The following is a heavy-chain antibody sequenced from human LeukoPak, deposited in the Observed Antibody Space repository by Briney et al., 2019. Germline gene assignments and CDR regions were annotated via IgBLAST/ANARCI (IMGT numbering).Heavy chain of an antibody. CDR3: ARGLGVRSMLHS. V-gene: IGHV4-34*01. Sequence: PSETLSLTCAVYGGSFSGYYWSWIRQPPGKGLEWIGEINHSGSTNHNPSLKSRVTISVDTSKNQFSLKLSSVTAADTAVYYCARGLGVRSMLHSWGQGTLVTVSS. CDR1: GGSFSGYY. D-gene: IGHD2-15*01. J-gene: IGHJ4*02. CDR2: INHSGST.